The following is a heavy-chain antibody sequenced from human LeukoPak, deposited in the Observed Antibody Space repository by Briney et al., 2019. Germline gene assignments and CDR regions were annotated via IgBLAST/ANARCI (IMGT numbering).Heavy chain of an antibody. Sequence: SDPLSLTCAVSGGSLSTDFWSWVRQPPPKGLEWIGYIYNSETTKYNPSLRSRVTISLDTSKNQFSLKLSSVTAADTAMYYCAASTDYFYYYMDVWGKGTTVIVSS. CDR2: IYNSETT. CDR1: GGSLSTDF. CDR3: AASTDYFYYYMDV. J-gene: IGHJ6*03. V-gene: IGHV4-59*08.